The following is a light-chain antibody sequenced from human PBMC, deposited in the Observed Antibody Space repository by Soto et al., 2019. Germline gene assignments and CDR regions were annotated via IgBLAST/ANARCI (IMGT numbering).Light chain of an antibody. J-gene: IGKJ2*01. CDR2: GAS. V-gene: IGKV3-20*01. CDR3: QQYGSSPPYT. Sequence: EIVLTQSPGTLSLSPGERATLYCRASQSVSSSYLAWYLQKPGQAPRLLIYGASSRATGIPDRFSGSGSGTDFTLTISRLEPEDFAVYYCQQYGSSPPYTFGQGTKLEFK. CDR1: QSVSSSY.